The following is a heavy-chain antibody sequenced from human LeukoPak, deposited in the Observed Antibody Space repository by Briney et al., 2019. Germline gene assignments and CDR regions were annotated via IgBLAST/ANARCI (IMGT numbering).Heavy chain of an antibody. CDR2: ISGSGGST. D-gene: IGHD3-22*01. V-gene: IGHV3-23*01. CDR1: GFTFSSYA. Sequence: GGSLRLSCVASGFTFSSYAMTWVRQAPGKGLEWVSAISGSGGSTYYADSVKGRFTISRDNSKNTLYVQMNSLRAEDTAVYYCAKTGDSSGFYYGVDYWGQGTLVTLSS. J-gene: IGHJ4*02. CDR3: AKTGDSSGFYYGVDY.